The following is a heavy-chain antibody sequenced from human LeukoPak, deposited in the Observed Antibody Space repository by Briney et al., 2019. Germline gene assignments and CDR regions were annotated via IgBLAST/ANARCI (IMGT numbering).Heavy chain of an antibody. J-gene: IGHJ4*02. CDR3: ANIPNSFMPDY. D-gene: IGHD2-2*01. CDR1: EFIFSNHG. CDR2: EQKDGSYK. Sequence: PGGSLRLSCATSEFIFSNHGMHWARQAPGKGLEWVAFEQKDGSYKKYADSVKGRLTISRDNSKNTLYLQMNSLRVEDTAVYYCANIPNSFMPDYWGQGSLVTGSS. V-gene: IGHV3-30*02.